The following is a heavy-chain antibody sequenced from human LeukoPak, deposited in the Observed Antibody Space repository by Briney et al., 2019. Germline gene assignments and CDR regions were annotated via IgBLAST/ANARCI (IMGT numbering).Heavy chain of an antibody. CDR3: ARDYSYGYYDY. CDR1: GFTFSSYA. CDR2: ISSNGGST. V-gene: IGHV3-64*01. Sequence: GGSLRLSCAASGFTFSSYAMHWVRQAPGKGLGYVSAISSNGGSTYYANSVKGRFTISRDNSKNTLYLQMGSLRAEDMAVYYCARDYSYGYYDYWGQGTLVTVSS. D-gene: IGHD5-18*01. J-gene: IGHJ4*02.